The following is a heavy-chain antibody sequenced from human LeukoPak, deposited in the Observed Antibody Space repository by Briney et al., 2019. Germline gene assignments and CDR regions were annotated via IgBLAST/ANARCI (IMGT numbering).Heavy chain of an antibody. Sequence: GGSLRLSCAASGFTFSNAWMSWVRQASGKGLEWVGRIRSKANSYATAYAASVKGRFTISRDDSKNTAYLQMNSLKTEDTAVYYCTRLAGTTSKHPPEYWGQGTLVTVSS. CDR2: IRSKANSYAT. V-gene: IGHV3-73*01. CDR3: TRLAGTTSKHPPEY. J-gene: IGHJ4*02. CDR1: GFTFSNAW. D-gene: IGHD1-1*01.